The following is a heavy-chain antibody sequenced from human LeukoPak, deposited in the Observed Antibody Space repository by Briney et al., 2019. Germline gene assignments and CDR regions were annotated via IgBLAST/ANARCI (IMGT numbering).Heavy chain of an antibody. CDR2: ISGSGVNT. V-gene: IGHV3-23*01. J-gene: IGHJ6*02. D-gene: IGHD1-26*01. CDR3: AKDVRVGGGGMDV. CDR1: GFTFSNYA. Sequence: PGGSLRVSCAASGFTFSNYAMNWVRQAPGKGLEWVSLISGSGVNTYYADSVKGRFTISRDTSKNTVSLQMNSLRGEDTAVYYCAKDVRVGGGGMDVWGQGTPVTVSS.